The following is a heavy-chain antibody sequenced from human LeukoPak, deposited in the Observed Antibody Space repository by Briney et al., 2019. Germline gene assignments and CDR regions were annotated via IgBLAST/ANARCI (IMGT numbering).Heavy chain of an antibody. CDR3: ANHSPYSGYDLVYAFDI. CDR1: GFTFSSYA. D-gene: IGHD5-12*01. CDR2: ISGSGGST. Sequence: PGGSLRLSCAASGFTFSSYAMSWVRQAPGKGLEWVSAISGSGGSTYYADSVKGRFTISRDNSKNTLYLQMNSLRAEDTAVYYCANHSPYSGYDLVYAFDIWGQGTMVTVSS. J-gene: IGHJ3*02. V-gene: IGHV3-23*01.